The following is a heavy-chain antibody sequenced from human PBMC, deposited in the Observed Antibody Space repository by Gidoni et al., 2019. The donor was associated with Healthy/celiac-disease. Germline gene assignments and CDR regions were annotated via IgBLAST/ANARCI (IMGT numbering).Heavy chain of an antibody. CDR1: GYTFRSYY. J-gene: IGHJ6*02. Sequence: QVQLMQSWAEVKKPGASVKVSCKSSGYTFRSYYMPWVRQSPGQGLEWMGRMNPSGGSTSYEKKYEGRVTMTGDTAKSTVYMEMSSLRSEDTAVYYCARDLTSDKYCTTGVCYYYYYYGMDVWGQGTTVTVSS. V-gene: IGHV1-46*01. D-gene: IGHD2-8*01. CDR3: ARDLTSDKYCTTGVCYYYYYYGMDV. CDR2: MNPSGGST.